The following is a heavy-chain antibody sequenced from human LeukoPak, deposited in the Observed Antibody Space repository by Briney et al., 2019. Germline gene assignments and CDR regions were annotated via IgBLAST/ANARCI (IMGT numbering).Heavy chain of an antibody. Sequence: ASVKVPFKASGYTVTEYYIHWVRQAPGQRLEWMGWINPYSGGTKYAQKFQGRVTMTRDTSSSTAYMEISRLRSDDTAVYYCARGEYVISGYRNDAFDIWGQGTMVTVSS. CDR3: ARGEYVISGYRNDAFDI. J-gene: IGHJ3*02. V-gene: IGHV1-2*02. CDR2: INPYSGGT. D-gene: IGHD3-22*01. CDR1: GYTVTEYY.